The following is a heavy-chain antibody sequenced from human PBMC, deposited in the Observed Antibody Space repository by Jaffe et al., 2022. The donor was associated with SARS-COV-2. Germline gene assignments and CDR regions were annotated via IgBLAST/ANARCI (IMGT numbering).Heavy chain of an antibody. CDR3: AKGPPRSGYFDY. CDR2: ISYDGSNK. D-gene: IGHD3-3*01. CDR1: GFTFSSYG. J-gene: IGHJ4*02. Sequence: QVQLVESGGGVVQPGRSLRLSCAASGFTFSSYGMHWVRQAPGKGLEWVAVISYDGSNKYYADSVKGRFTISRDNSKNTLYLQMNSLRAEDTAVYYCAKGPPRSGYFDYWGQGTLVTVSS. V-gene: IGHV3-30*18.